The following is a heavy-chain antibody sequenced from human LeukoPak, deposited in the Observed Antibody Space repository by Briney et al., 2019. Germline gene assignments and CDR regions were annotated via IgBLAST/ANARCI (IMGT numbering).Heavy chain of an antibody. CDR3: ARDRAGYCSSRSCSQGGFDF. D-gene: IGHD2-2*01. J-gene: IGHJ3*01. V-gene: IGHV1-24*01. CDR1: GYTLTELS. Sequence: ASVKVSCKVSGYTLTELSMHWVRQAPGKGLEWTGGFDPEDGETIYAQKFQGRVTMTEDTSTDTAYMELSSLRSEDTAVYYCARDRAGYCSSRSCSQGGFDFWGQGTMVTVS. CDR2: FDPEDGET.